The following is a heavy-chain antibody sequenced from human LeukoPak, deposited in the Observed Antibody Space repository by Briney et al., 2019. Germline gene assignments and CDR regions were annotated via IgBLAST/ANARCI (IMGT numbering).Heavy chain of an antibody. V-gene: IGHV3-23*01. Sequence: GGSLRLSCAASEFTFSSYAMSWVRQAPGKGLEWVSALSGSGDSTYYTDSVKGRFTISRDNSKNTLYLQMNSLRAEDTAVYYCAKVMPLYQLQWGLYDYWGQGTLVTVSS. J-gene: IGHJ4*02. D-gene: IGHD2-2*01. CDR3: AKVMPLYQLQWGLYDY. CDR1: EFTFSSYA. CDR2: LSGSGDST.